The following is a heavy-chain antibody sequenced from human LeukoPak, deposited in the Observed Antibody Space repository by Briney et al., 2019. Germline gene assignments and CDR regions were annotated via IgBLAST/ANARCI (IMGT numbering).Heavy chain of an antibody. V-gene: IGHV3-21*04. CDR2: ISSSSYI. Sequence: GGSLRLSCAASGFTFSSYSMNWVRQAPGKGLEWVSSISSSSYIYYADSVKGRFTISRDNAKNSLYLQMNSLRAEDTAVYYCAKLGTMVRGTNFDYWGQGTLVTVSS. CDR1: GFTFSSYS. J-gene: IGHJ4*02. CDR3: AKLGTMVRGTNFDY. D-gene: IGHD3-10*01.